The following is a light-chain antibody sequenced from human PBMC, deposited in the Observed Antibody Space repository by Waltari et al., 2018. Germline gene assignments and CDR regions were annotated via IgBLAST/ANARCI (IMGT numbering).Light chain of an antibody. CDR2: AAS. CDR3: QQSYSTPYS. Sequence: DFQMTKSPSPLSASVGDRVTITCRASKIISSYLNWYQQKPGKAPKLLIYAASSLQSGVPSRFSGSGSGTDFTLTISSLQPEDFATYYCQQSYSTPYSFGQGTKLEIK. J-gene: IGKJ2*03. CDR1: KIISSY. V-gene: IGKV1-39*01.